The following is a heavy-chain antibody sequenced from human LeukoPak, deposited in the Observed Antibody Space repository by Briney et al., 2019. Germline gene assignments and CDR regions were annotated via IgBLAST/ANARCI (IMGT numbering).Heavy chain of an antibody. D-gene: IGHD4-17*01. CDR1: GFTFSSYS. CDR2: ISSSSSYI. Sequence: GGSLRLSCAASGFTFSSYSMNWVRQAPGKGLEWVSSISSSSSYIYYADSVKGRFTISRDNAKNSLYLQMNSLRAEDTAVYYCAGANYVYGDFIDCWGQGTLVTVSS. V-gene: IGHV3-21*01. CDR3: AGANYVYGDFIDC. J-gene: IGHJ4*02.